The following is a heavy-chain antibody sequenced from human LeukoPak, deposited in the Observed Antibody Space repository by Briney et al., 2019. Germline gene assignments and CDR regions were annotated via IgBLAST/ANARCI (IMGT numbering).Heavy chain of an antibody. CDR1: GYTFTSYA. J-gene: IGHJ5*02. D-gene: IGHD2-2*01. CDR2: INAGNGNT. V-gene: IGHV1-3*01. Sequence: ASVKVSCKASGYTFTSYAMHWVRQAPGQRLEWMGWINAGNGNTKYSQEFQGRVTMTRDTSISTAYMELSRLRSDDTAVYYRARGDCSSTSCYVDFDPWGQGTLVTVSS. CDR3: ARGDCSSTSCYVDFDP.